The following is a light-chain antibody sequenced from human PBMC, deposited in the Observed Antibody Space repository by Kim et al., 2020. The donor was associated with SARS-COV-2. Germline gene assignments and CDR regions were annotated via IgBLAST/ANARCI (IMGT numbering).Light chain of an antibody. J-gene: IGKJ5*01. CDR3: QQYNNWPIT. Sequence: VSPGERATLSCRASQSVSSNLAWYQQKPGQAPRLLIYGASTRATGIPARFSGSGSGTEFTLTINSLQSEDFAVYYCQQYNNWPITFGQGTRLEIK. CDR2: GAS. CDR1: QSVSSN. V-gene: IGKV3-15*01.